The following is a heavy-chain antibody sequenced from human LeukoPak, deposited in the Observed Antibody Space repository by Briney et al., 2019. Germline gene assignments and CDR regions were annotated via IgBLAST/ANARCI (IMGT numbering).Heavy chain of an antibody. D-gene: IGHD2-15*01. V-gene: IGHV3-53*01. CDR1: GFTVSSNY. Sequence: GGSLRLSCAASGFTVSSNYMSWVRQAPGKGLEWVSVIYSGGSTYYADSVKGRFTISRDNSKNTLCLQMNSLRAEDTAVYYCAKDASLLGYCSGGSCYPDYWGQGTLVTVSS. J-gene: IGHJ4*02. CDR2: IYSGGST. CDR3: AKDASLLGYCSGGSCYPDY.